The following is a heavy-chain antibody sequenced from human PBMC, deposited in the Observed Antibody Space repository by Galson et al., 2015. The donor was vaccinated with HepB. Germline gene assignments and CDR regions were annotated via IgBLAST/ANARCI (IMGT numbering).Heavy chain of an antibody. V-gene: IGHV4-61*02. Sequence: TLSLTCTVSGGSISSGGYYWSWIRQPAGKGLEWIGRIYTSGSTNYNPSLKSRVTMSVDTSKNQFSLKLSSVTAADTAVYYCARSKRLLWPYWDYWGQGTLVTVSS. CDR1: GGSISSGGYY. J-gene: IGHJ4*02. CDR2: IYTSGST. D-gene: IGHD3-10*01. CDR3: ARSKRLLWPYWDY.